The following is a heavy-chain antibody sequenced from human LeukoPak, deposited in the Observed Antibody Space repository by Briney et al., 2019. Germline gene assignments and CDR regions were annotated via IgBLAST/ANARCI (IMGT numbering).Heavy chain of an antibody. Sequence: PSGTLSLTCAVSGGSISSNNWWSWVRQPPGKGLEWIGEIYHSGSTNYNPSLKSRVTISVDKSKNQFSLKLSSVTAADTAVYYCARDQTYSGSGIYTYFDYWGQGILVTVSS. J-gene: IGHJ4*02. CDR2: IYHSGST. CDR3: ARDQTYSGSGIYTYFDY. CDR1: GGSISSNNW. D-gene: IGHD3-10*01. V-gene: IGHV4-4*02.